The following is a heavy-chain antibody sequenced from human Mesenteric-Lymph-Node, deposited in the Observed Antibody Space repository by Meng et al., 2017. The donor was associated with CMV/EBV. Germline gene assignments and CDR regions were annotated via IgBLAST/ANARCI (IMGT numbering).Heavy chain of an antibody. J-gene: IGHJ4*02. Sequence: ISSSNWWSCVRQPPGQGLEWIGEIYHSGSTDYNPSLKRRVTISVDQSKNQFSLKLSSVTAADTAVYYCASTATLGYCSSTSCYSFDYWGQGTLVTVSS. D-gene: IGHD2-2*01. CDR1: ISSSNW. CDR2: IYHSGST. CDR3: ASTATLGYCSSTSCYSFDY. V-gene: IGHV4-4*02.